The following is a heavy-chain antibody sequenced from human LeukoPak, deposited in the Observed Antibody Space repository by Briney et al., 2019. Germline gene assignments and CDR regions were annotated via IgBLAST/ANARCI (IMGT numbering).Heavy chain of an antibody. J-gene: IGHJ4*02. CDR3: AKDTNYGSGSGFDY. V-gene: IGHV3-9*01. D-gene: IGHD3-10*01. CDR1: GFTFSTHA. CDR2: ISWNSGSI. Sequence: PGGSLRLSCAASGFTFSTHAMHWVRQAPGKGLEWVSGISWNSGSIGYADSVKGRFTISRDNAKNSLYLQMNSLRAEDTALYYCAKDTNYGSGSGFDYWGQGTLVTVSS.